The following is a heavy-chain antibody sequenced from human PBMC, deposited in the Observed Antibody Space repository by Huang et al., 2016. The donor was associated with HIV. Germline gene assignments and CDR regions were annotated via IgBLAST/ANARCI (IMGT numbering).Heavy chain of an antibody. CDR2: INPIVGKT. D-gene: IGHD5-12*01. V-gene: IGHV1-69*13. J-gene: IGHJ4*02. CDR3: ARSGPRWGLATIWTLVY. CDR1: GGGSSSYA. Sequence: QVQLVQSGAEVKKPGSSVKLSCQSSGGGSSSYAISWVRQARGQGLEWMGGINPIVGKTDYAPRFQGRVTITADESTNTAYIELSSLEYDDTALYYCARSGPRWGLATIWTLVYWGQGTLVTVSS.